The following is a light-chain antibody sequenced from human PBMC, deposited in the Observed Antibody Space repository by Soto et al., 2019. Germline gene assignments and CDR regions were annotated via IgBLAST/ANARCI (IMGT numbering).Light chain of an antibody. J-gene: IGKJ5*01. CDR3: QQRSNWPST. Sequence: DIQMTQSPSTLSGSVGDRVTITCRASQTISSWLAWYQQKPGKAPKLLIYKASTLKSGVPSRFSGSGSGTEFTLTISSLQPDDFAVYYCQQRSNWPSTFGQGTRLEI. CDR2: KAS. V-gene: IGKV1-5*03. CDR1: QTISSW.